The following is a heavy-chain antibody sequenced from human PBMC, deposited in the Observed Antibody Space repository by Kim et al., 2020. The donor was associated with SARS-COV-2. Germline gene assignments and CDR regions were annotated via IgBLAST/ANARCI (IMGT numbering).Heavy chain of an antibody. Sequence: SETLSLTCTVSGGSMSNGDYFWSWIRQSPGRGLEWFGYIYYSGTTYYNPSLRSRVIMSVDTSKNQFSLNLTSVTVADTAVYYCVRDPTGSLWF. CDR2: IYYSGTT. J-gene: IGHJ5*01. CDR1: GGSMSNGDYF. V-gene: IGHV4-30-4*01. CDR3: VRDPTGSLWF. D-gene: IGHD1-1*01.